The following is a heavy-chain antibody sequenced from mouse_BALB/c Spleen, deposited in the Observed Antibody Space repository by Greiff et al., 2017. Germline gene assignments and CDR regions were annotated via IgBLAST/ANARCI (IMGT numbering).Heavy chain of an antibody. CDR3: ACYYGSSPDY. V-gene: IGHV5-12-1*01. J-gene: IGHJ2*01. D-gene: IGHD1-1*01. CDR1: GFAFSSYD. Sequence: EVKLVESGGGLVKPGGSLKLSCAASGFAFSSYDMSWVRQTPEKRLEWVAYISSGGGSTYYPDTVKGRFTISRDNAKNTLYLQMSSLKSEDTAMYYCACYYGSSPDYWGQGTTLTVSS. CDR2: ISSGGGST.